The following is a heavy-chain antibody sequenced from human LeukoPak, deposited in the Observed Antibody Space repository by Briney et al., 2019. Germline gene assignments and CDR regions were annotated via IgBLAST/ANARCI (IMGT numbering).Heavy chain of an antibody. CDR2: ISSSSSTI. CDR1: GFTFSSYW. CDR3: ARASGYSSGWLDY. J-gene: IGHJ4*02. Sequence: GGSLRLSCAASGFTFSSYWMSWVRQAPGKGLEWVSYISSSSSTIYYADSVKGRFTISRDNAKNSLYLQMNSLRDEDTAVYYCARASGYSSGWLDYWGQGTLVTVSS. D-gene: IGHD6-19*01. V-gene: IGHV3-48*02.